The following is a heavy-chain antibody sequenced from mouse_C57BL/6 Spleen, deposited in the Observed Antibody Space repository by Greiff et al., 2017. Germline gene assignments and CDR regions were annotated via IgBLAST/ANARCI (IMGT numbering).Heavy chain of an antibody. CDR1: GFTFTDYY. CDR3: ARYATTVGFAY. V-gene: IGHV7-3*01. D-gene: IGHD1-1*01. Sequence: EVKLLESGGGLVQPGGSLSLSCAASGFTFTDYYMSWVRQPPGKALEWLGFIRNKANGYTTEYSASVKGRFTISRDNSQSILYLQMNALRAEGSATYYGARYATTVGFAYWGQGTLVTVSA. CDR2: IRNKANGYTT. J-gene: IGHJ3*01.